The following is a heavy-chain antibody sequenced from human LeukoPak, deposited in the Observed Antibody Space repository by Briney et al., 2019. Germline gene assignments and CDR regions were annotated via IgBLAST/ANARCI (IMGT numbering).Heavy chain of an antibody. D-gene: IGHD2-15*01. CDR3: ARETSGGWFDP. CDR2: RYNSGIT. CDR1: GGPIKSNY. V-gene: IGHV4-59*01. Sequence: SETLSLTCTVSGGPIKSNYWSWIRQPPGKGLEWIGYRYNSGITNYNPSLKSRVTISLDTSKNQISLKLNSVTAADTAVYYCARETSGGWFDPWGQGTLVTVSS. J-gene: IGHJ5*02.